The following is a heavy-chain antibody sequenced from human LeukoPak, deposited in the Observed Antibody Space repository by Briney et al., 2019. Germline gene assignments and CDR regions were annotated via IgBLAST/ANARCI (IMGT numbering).Heavy chain of an antibody. CDR1: GFTVSSNY. V-gene: IGHV3-66*01. CDR2: IYSGGST. J-gene: IGHJ4*02. Sequence: PGGSLRLSCAASGFTVSSNYMSWVRQAPGKGLEWVSVIYSGGSTYYADSVKGRFTISRDNSKNTLYLQMNSLRAEDTAVYYCARAVSGSGYPPRYYFDYWGQGTLVTVSS. D-gene: IGHD3-3*01. CDR3: ARAVSGSGYPPRYYFDY.